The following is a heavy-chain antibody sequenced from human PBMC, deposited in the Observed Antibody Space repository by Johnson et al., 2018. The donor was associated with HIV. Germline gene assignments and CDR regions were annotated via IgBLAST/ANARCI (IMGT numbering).Heavy chain of an antibody. CDR1: GFTLSSYD. CDR2: IGTAGDT. Sequence: VQLVESGGGVVQPGGSLRLSCAASGFTLSSYDIHWVRQATGKGLEWVSAIGTAGDTYYPGSVKGRFTISRENAKNSLYLQMNSLRAGDTAVYYCARALARLDAFDIWGQGTMVTVSS. CDR3: ARALARLDAFDI. J-gene: IGHJ3*02. V-gene: IGHV3-13*01.